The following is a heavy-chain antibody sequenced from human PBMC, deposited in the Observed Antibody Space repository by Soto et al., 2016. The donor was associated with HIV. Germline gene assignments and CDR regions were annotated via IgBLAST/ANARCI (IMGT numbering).Heavy chain of an antibody. CDR2: IYDTGIT. Sequence: QLQLQESGPGLVKPSQTLSLTCTVSGDSIRSENYHWTWIRQSPGVGLEWIGNIYDTGITYYNPSLKSRLAISLDTSKKYFSLKLSFCVCRGHGLYYCARSQHYSDDSGHYTFFDYWGPEPGHRLL. D-gene: IGHD3-22*01. V-gene: IGHV4-31*03. J-gene: IGHJ4*02. CDR3: ARSQHYSDDSGHYTFFDY. CDR1: GDSIRSENYH.